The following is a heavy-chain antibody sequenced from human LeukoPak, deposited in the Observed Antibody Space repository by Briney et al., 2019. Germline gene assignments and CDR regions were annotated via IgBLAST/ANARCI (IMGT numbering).Heavy chain of an antibody. V-gene: IGHV3-23*01. D-gene: IGHD4-17*01. CDR3: ANPCGDYYCSYGMDG. J-gene: IGHJ6*04. CDR1: GFIFSSYA. Sequence: GVLRLSCAASGFIFSSYAMSWVRQAPGKGLEWVSAISGSGGSTYYADSVKGRFTISRDNSKNTLYLQMNSLRAEDTAVYYCANPCGDYYCSYGMDGWGKGTTVTVSS. CDR2: ISGSGGST.